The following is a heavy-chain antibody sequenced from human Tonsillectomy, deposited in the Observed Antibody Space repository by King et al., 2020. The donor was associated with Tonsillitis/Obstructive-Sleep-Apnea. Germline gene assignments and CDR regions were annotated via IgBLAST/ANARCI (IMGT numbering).Heavy chain of an antibody. Sequence: QLVQSGAEVKKPGASVKVSCKASGYTFTSYAMHWVRQAPGQRLEWMGWSNAGNGNTKYSQKFQGRVTITRDTSASTAYMELGSLRSEDTAVYYCARGRSIAPSGWFDPWGQGTLVTVSS. V-gene: IGHV1-3*01. CDR1: GYTFTSYA. CDR3: ARGRSIAPSGWFDP. J-gene: IGHJ5*02. CDR2: SNAGNGNT. D-gene: IGHD6-6*01.